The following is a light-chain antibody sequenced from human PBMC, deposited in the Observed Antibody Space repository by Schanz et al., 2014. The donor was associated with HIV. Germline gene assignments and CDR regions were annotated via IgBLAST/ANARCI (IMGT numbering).Light chain of an antibody. J-gene: IGKJ4*01. CDR3: QQSSEYPLT. V-gene: IGKV1-39*01. CDR2: GAS. CDR1: QSISSY. Sequence: DIQMTQSPSSLSASVGDRVTITCRASQSISSYLNWYQQKPGKAPKLLIYGASNLETGVPSRFSGSGSGTEFTLTISNLQPDDSARYYCQQSSEYPLTFGGGTKVE.